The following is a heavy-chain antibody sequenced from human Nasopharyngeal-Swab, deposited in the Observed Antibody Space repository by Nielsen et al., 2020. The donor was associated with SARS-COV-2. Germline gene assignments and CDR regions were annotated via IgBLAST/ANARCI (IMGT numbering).Heavy chain of an antibody. CDR3: AKMGGGSKFDYYYYGMDV. CDR2: ISYDGSNK. D-gene: IGHD2-15*01. J-gene: IGHJ6*02. CDR1: GFTFSSYA. V-gene: IGHV3-30-3*02. Sequence: GESLKISCAASGFTFSSYAMHWVRQAPGKGLEWVAVISYDGSNKYYADSVKGRFTISRDNSKNTLYLQMNSLRAEDTAVYYCAKMGGGSKFDYYYYGMDVWGQGTTVTVSS.